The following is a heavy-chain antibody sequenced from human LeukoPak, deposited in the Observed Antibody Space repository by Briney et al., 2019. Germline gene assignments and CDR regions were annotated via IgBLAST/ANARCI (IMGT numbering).Heavy chain of an antibody. CDR3: AKAYRSSSGWRFVY. J-gene: IGHJ4*02. V-gene: IGHV3-23*01. Sequence: GGSLRLSCAASGVTFSTYGMTWVRQAPGKGLEWVSAISGSGDSTYYADSVKGRFTISRDNSEDTLYVQMNSLRAEDTAVYYCAKAYRSSSGWRFVYWGQGTLVTVSS. CDR1: GVTFSTYG. CDR2: ISGSGDST. D-gene: IGHD6-19*01.